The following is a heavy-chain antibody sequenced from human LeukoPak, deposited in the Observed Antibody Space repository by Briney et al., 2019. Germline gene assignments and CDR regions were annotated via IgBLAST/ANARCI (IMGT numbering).Heavy chain of an antibody. CDR2: ISSSSSTI. CDR1: GFTFSSYT. V-gene: IGHV3-48*02. CDR3: ARRHDYGDF. Sequence: GGSLRLSCAASGFTFSSYTMNWVRQAPGKGLEWVSHISSSSSTISYADSVRGRFTISRDNANNSLYLQMNSLRDEDTAVYYCARRHDYGDFWGQGTLVTVSS. J-gene: IGHJ4*02.